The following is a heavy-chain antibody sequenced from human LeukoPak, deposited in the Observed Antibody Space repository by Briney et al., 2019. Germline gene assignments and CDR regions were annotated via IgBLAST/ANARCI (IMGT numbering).Heavy chain of an antibody. CDR3: ARDLLGYNYYYMDV. CDR2: ISSSSSYI. D-gene: IGHD3-16*02. Sequence: PGGSLRLSCAASGFTFSSYNMNWVRQALGKGLEWVSSISSSSSYIYYADSVRGRFTISRHNAKNSLYLQMNSLRAEDTAVYYCARDLLGYNYYYMDVWGKGTTVTVSS. CDR1: GFTFSSYN. V-gene: IGHV3-21*01. J-gene: IGHJ6*03.